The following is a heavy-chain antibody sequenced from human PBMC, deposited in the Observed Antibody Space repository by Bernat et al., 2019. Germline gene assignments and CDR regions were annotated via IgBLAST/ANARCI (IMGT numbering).Heavy chain of an antibody. CDR3: ARDVLTGRFDP. J-gene: IGHJ5*02. D-gene: IGHD1-14*01. CDR2: IIPIFGTA. CDR1: GGTFSSYA. V-gene: IGHV1-69*01. Sequence: QVQLVQSGAEVKKPGSSVKVSCKASGGTFSSYAISWVRQAPGQGLEWMGGIIPIFGTANYAQKFQVRVTITADESTSKAYMELSSLRSEDTAVYYCARDVLTGRFDPWGQGTLVTVSS.